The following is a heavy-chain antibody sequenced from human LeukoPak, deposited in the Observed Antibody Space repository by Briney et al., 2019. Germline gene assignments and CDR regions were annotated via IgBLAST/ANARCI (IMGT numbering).Heavy chain of an antibody. CDR1: GFTFSNYG. Sequence: GRSLRLSSAVSGFTFSNYGMHWVRQAPGKGLEWLTLIWYDGHTKFYADSVKGRFTVSRDNSKNTLYLQMDNLRDEDTAVYYCAREWGRIAVAGGPGYWGQGTLVTVSS. D-gene: IGHD6-19*01. CDR3: AREWGRIAVAGGPGY. CDR2: IWYDGHTK. V-gene: IGHV3-33*01. J-gene: IGHJ4*02.